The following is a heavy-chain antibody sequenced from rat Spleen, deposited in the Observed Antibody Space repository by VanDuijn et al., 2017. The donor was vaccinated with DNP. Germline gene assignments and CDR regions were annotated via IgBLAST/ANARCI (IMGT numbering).Heavy chain of an antibody. Sequence: EVQLVESGGGPVQPGRSLKLSCLASGFIFSNYWMTWIRQAPGKGLEWVASITNSGDGTYYSDSVKGRFSISRDNAKSTLYLQVNSLRSEDTATYYCTSNPHIRTAAPFDYWGQGVVVTVSS. D-gene: IGHD3-8*01. V-gene: IGHV5-31*01. CDR3: TSNPHIRTAAPFDY. CDR1: GFIFSNYW. J-gene: IGHJ2*01. CDR2: ITNSGDGT.